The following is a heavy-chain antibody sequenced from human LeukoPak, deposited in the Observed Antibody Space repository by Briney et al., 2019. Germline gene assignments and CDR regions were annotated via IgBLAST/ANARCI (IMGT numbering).Heavy chain of an antibody. CDR1: GFTFSSYG. CDR3: AKSRRDDSSGFDY. V-gene: IGHV3-30*02. CDR2: IRYDGSNK. J-gene: IGHJ4*02. Sequence: SGGSLRLSCAASGFTFSSYGMHWVRQAPGKGLEWVAFIRYDGSNKYYADSVKGRFTISRDNSKNTLYRQMNSLRAEDTAVYYCAKSRRDDSSGFDYWGQGTLVTVSS. D-gene: IGHD3-22*01.